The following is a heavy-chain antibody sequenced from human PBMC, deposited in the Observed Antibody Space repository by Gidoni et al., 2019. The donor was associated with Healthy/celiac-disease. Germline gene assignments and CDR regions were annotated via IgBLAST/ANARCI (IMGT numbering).Heavy chain of an antibody. CDR2: ISWNSGSI. V-gene: IGHV3-9*03. CDR3: ARFSQWEPHNAFDI. Sequence: EVQLVEYGGGLVQPGRSLRLSCGGSGFTFDDYAMHWVRQAPGKGLEWVSGISWNSGSIGYADSVKGRFTISRDNAKNSLYLQMNSLRAEDMALYYCARFSQWEPHNAFDIWGQGTMVTVSS. J-gene: IGHJ3*02. CDR1: GFTFDDYA. D-gene: IGHD1-26*01.